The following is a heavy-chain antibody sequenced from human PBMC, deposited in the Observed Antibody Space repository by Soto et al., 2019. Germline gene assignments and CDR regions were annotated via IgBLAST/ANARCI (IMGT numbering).Heavy chain of an antibody. CDR1: GFTFSSYG. J-gene: IGHJ4*02. CDR3: ARDPVAVAGTHLDY. D-gene: IGHD6-19*01. CDR2: IWYDGSNK. Sequence: GGSLRLSCAASGFTFSSYGMHGVRQAPGKGLEWVAVIWYDGSNKYYAGSVKGRFTISRDNSKNTLYLQMNSLRAEDTAVYYCARDPVAVAGTHLDYWGQGTLVTVSS. V-gene: IGHV3-33*01.